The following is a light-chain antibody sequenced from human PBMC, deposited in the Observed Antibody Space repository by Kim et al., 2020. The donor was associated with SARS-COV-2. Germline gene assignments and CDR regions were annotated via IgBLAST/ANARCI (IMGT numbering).Light chain of an antibody. V-gene: IGKV3-15*01. CDR1: QSISSN. CDR3: QQGRA. J-gene: IGKJ1*01. Sequence: ATLAVSPGERATRSCRASQSISSNLAGYQQKPGQAPRLLIYDASTRATGIAARFSGSGSGTEFTLTISSLQSEDFAVYYCQQGRAFGQGTKVDIK. CDR2: DAS.